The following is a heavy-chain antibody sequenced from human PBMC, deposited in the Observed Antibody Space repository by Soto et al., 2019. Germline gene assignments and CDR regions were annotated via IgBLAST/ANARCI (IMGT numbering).Heavy chain of an antibody. Sequence: GGSLRLSCAASGFTFSSYWMSWVRQAPGKGLEWVANIKQDGSEKYYVDSVKGRFTISRDNAKNSLYLQMNSLRAEDTAVYYCARVSAAGPHYYYYYMDVWGKETTVTVSS. V-gene: IGHV3-7*01. D-gene: IGHD6-13*01. J-gene: IGHJ6*03. CDR1: GFTFSSYW. CDR3: ARVSAAGPHYYYYYMDV. CDR2: IKQDGSEK.